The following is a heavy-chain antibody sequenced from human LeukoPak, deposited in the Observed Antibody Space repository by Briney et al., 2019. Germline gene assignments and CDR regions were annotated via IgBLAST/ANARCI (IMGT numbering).Heavy chain of an antibody. V-gene: IGHV3-30*02. CDR1: GFTFSSYG. CDR3: AKSDGSDAFDI. J-gene: IGHJ3*02. Sequence: PGGSLRLSCAASGFTFSSYGMHWVRQAPGKGLEWVAVIWYDGSNKYYADSVKGRFTVSRDNSKNTLYLQMNSLRAEDTAVYYCAKSDGSDAFDIWGQGTMVTVSS. CDR2: IWYDGSNK.